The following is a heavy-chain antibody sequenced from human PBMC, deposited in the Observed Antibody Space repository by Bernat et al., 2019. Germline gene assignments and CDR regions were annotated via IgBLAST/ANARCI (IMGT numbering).Heavy chain of an antibody. V-gene: IGHV3-30-3*01. Sequence: QVQLVESGGGVVQPGRSLRLSCAASGFTFSSYAMHWVRQAPGKGLEWVAVISYDGSNKYYADSVKGRFTISRDNSKNTLYLQMNNLRAEDTAVYYCARDRNYKFDYWGQGTLVTVSS. CDR2: ISYDGSNK. CDR3: ARDRNYKFDY. CDR1: GFTFSSYA. D-gene: IGHD1-7*01. J-gene: IGHJ4*02.